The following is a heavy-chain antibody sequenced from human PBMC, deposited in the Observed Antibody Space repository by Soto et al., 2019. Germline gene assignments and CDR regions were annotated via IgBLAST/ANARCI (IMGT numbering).Heavy chain of an antibody. Sequence: ASVKVSCKASGYTFTSYAMHWVHQAPGQRLEWMGWINAGNGNTKYSQKFQGRVTITRDTSASTAYMELSSLRSEDTAVYYCARGGYSGYDFYYMDVWGKGTTVTVSS. J-gene: IGHJ6*03. V-gene: IGHV1-3*01. CDR2: INAGNGNT. CDR3: ARGGYSGYDFYYMDV. CDR1: GYTFTSYA. D-gene: IGHD5-12*01.